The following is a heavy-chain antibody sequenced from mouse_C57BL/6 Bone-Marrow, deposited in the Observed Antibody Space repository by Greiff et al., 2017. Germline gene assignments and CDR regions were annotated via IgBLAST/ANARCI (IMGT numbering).Heavy chain of an antibody. CDR3: ARDRLDLFDY. J-gene: IGHJ2*01. CDR2: INPGSGGT. Sequence: VQLQQSGAELVRPGTSVKVSCKASGYAFTNYLIEWVKQRPGQGLEWIGVINPGSGGTNYNEKFKGKATLTADKSSSTAYMQLSSLTSEDSAVYFCARDRLDLFDYWGQGTTLTVSS. V-gene: IGHV1-54*01. CDR1: GYAFTNYL.